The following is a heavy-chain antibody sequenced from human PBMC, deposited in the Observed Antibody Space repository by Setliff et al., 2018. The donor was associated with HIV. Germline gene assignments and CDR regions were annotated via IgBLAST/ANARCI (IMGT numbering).Heavy chain of an antibody. CDR1: GYAISSGYY. J-gene: IGHJ4*02. Sequence: SETLSLTCAVSGYAISSGYYWGWIWRPPGKGLEWIGSIYARGSTNYNPSLKSRVTMSVDPSKNQFSLNLRSVTAADTAIYYCAYSGWYRGPLDYWGQGALVTVSS. D-gene: IGHD6-19*01. CDR3: AYSGWYRGPLDY. CDR2: IYARGST. V-gene: IGHV4-38-2*01.